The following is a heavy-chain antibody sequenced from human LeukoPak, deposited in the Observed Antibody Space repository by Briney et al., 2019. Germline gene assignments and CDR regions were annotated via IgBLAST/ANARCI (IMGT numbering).Heavy chain of an antibody. Sequence: ASVKVSCKASGYTFSSYGISWVRQAPGQGLEWMGWISAYNGNTNYAQKLQGRVTMTTDTSTSTAYMELRSLRSDDTAVYYCARDAFPTTVTTKGLFDYWGQGTLVTVSS. CDR2: ISAYNGNT. J-gene: IGHJ4*02. V-gene: IGHV1-18*01. CDR3: ARDAFPTTVTTKGLFDY. D-gene: IGHD4-17*01. CDR1: GYTFSSYG.